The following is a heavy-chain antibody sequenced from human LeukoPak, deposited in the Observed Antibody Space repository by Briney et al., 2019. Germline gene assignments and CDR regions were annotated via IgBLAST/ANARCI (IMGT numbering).Heavy chain of an antibody. V-gene: IGHV1-8*01. Sequence: ASVKVSCKASGYTFTSYDINWVRQATGQGLEWMGWMNPNSGNTGYAQKFQGRVTMTRNTSISTAYMELSSLSSEDTAVYYCARGMRFGSSGYSLGYYYYGMDVWGQGTTVTVSS. CDR3: ARGMRFGSSGYSLGYYYYGMDV. CDR2: MNPNSGNT. J-gene: IGHJ6*02. CDR1: GYTFTSYD. D-gene: IGHD3-22*01.